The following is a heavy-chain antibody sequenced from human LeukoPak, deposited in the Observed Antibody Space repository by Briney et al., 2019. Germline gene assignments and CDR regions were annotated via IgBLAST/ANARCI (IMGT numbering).Heavy chain of an antibody. D-gene: IGHD3-16*01. V-gene: IGHV3-30-3*01. CDR3: ASLGRSLFDP. J-gene: IGHJ5*02. Sequence: GALRLSCAASGFTFSSYAMHWVRQAPGKGLEWVAVISYDGSNKYYADSVKGRFTISRDNSKNTLYLQMNSLRAEDTAVYYCASLGRSLFDPWGQGTLVTVSS. CDR2: ISYDGSNK. CDR1: GFTFSSYA.